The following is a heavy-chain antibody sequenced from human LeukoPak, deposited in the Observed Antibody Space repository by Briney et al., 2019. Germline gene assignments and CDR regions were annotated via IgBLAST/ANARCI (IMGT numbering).Heavy chain of an antibody. Sequence: GASLRLSCVASGFTFSNYAMSWVRQAPGKGLEWVSSTSGGGATTYYADSVKGHFTISRDNSKNTLYLQMNSLRVEDTAVYYCAKGATGSCSGGSCYPFDFWGQGTLVTVSS. V-gene: IGHV3-23*01. CDR3: AKGATGSCSGGSCYPFDF. CDR2: TSGGGATT. D-gene: IGHD2-15*01. J-gene: IGHJ4*02. CDR1: GFTFSNYA.